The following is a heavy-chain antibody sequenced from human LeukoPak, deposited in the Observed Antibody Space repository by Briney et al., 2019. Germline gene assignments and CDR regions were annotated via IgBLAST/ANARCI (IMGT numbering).Heavy chain of an antibody. CDR3: AKDLSSSFASEYFDY. Sequence: GGPLRLSCAAPGFTFRSFAMSWVRQAPGKGLDWVAVTSGDEVSTHYAESVRGRFIISTDNPKNSLNLQMNSLRAEDTAVYYCAKDLSSSFASEYFDYWGQGALVTVSS. V-gene: IGHV3-23*01. D-gene: IGHD6-6*01. CDR2: TSGDEVST. CDR1: GFTFRSFA. J-gene: IGHJ4*02.